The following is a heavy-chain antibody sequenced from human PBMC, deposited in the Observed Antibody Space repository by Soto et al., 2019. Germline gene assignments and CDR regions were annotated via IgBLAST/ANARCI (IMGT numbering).Heavy chain of an antibody. CDR2: ISGSGGST. CDR3: AKSNRAWDSSGYYYSG. J-gene: IGHJ4*02. Sequence: PGGSLRLSCAASGFTFSSYAMSWVRQAPGKGLEWVSAISGSGGSTYYADSVKGRFTISRDNSKNTLYLQMNSLRAEDTAVYYCAKSNRAWDSSGYYYSGWGQGTLVTVSS. V-gene: IGHV3-23*01. CDR1: GFTFSSYA. D-gene: IGHD3-22*01.